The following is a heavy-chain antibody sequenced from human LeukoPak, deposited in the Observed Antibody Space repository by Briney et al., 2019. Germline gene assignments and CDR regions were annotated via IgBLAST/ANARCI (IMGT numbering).Heavy chain of an antibody. J-gene: IGHJ4*02. Sequence: KAGGSLRLSCAASGFTFSSHWMNWVRRAPGKGLEWVSSISSSSSYIYYADSVKGRFTISRDNAKNSLYLQMNSLRAEDTAVYYCARDRVPQRLRLFDYWGQGTLVTVSS. D-gene: IGHD5-12*01. CDR1: GFTFSSHW. V-gene: IGHV3-21*01. CDR2: ISSSSSYI. CDR3: ARDRVPQRLRLFDY.